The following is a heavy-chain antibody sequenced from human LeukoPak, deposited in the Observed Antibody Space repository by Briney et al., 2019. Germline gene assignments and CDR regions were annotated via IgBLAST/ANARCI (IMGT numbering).Heavy chain of an antibody. J-gene: IGHJ6*02. V-gene: IGHV5-10-1*01. CDR1: GYSFTSYW. Sequence: GESLKIPCKGSGYSFTSYWISGVRQVPGKGLEWMGRVDPSDSYTNYSPSFQGHVTISADKSISTAYLQRSSLKASDTAMYYCARRRAGVYYYYGMDVWGQGTTVTVSS. D-gene: IGHD6-19*01. CDR3: ARRRAGVYYYYGMDV. CDR2: VDPSDSYT.